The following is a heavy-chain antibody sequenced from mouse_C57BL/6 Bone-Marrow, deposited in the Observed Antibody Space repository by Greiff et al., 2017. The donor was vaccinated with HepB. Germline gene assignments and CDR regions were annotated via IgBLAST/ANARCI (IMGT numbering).Heavy chain of an antibody. CDR3: AGWDEGYYFDY. V-gene: IGHV1-76*01. J-gene: IGHJ2*01. D-gene: IGHD4-1*01. CDR2: IYPGSGNT. CDR1: GYTFTDYY. Sequence: VQLQQSGAELVRPGASVKLSCKASGYTFTDYYINWVKQRPGQGLEWIARIYPGSGNTYYNEKFKGKATLTAEKSSSTAYMQHSSLTSEDSAVYFCAGWDEGYYFDYWGQGTTLTVSS.